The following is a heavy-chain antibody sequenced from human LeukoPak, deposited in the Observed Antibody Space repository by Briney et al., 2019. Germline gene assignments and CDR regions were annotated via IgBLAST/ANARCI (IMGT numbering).Heavy chain of an antibody. Sequence: ASVKVSCKVSGYTLTELSMHWVRQAPGKGLEWMGGFDPEDGETIYAQKFQGRVTMTEDTSTDTAYMELSSLRSEDTAVYYCATGFPLAAAITYAEYFQHWGQGTLVTVSS. CDR2: FDPEDGET. J-gene: IGHJ1*01. D-gene: IGHD6-13*01. CDR1: GYTLTELS. V-gene: IGHV1-24*01. CDR3: ATGFPLAAAITYAEYFQH.